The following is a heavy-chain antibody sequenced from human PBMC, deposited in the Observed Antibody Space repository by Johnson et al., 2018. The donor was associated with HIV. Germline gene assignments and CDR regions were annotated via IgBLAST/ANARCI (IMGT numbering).Heavy chain of an antibody. CDR3: ARAGGTHFNFWSGYNREGDAFDI. Sequence: VQLVESGGGLVQPGGSLRLSCAASGFTFSSYWMSWVRQAPGKGLEWVANIKQDGSGKYYVDSVKGRFTVSRDNASQSLYLQMNSLRAEDTAVYYCARAGGTHFNFWSGYNREGDAFDIWGQGTMVTVSS. D-gene: IGHD3-3*01. J-gene: IGHJ3*02. CDR1: GFTFSSYW. CDR2: IKQDGSGK. V-gene: IGHV3-7*01.